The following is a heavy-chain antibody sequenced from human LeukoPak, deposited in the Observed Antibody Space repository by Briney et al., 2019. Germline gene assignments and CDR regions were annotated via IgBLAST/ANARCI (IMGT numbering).Heavy chain of an antibody. CDR3: ARRREELESGYSYGTNFDY. CDR1: GGSISSYY. J-gene: IGHJ4*02. D-gene: IGHD5-18*01. V-gene: IGHV4-4*07. Sequence: PSETLSLTCTVSGGSISSYYWSWIRQPAGKGLEWIGRIYTSGSTNYNPSLKSRVTMSVDTSKNQFSLKLSSVTAADTAVYYCARRREELESGYSYGTNFDYWGQGTLVTVSS. CDR2: IYTSGST.